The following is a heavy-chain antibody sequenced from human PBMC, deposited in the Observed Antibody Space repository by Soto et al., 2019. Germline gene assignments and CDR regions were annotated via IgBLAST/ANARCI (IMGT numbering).Heavy chain of an antibody. V-gene: IGHV3-23*01. CDR3: AKGEVVALYYYYYMDV. CDR1: GFTFSSYA. J-gene: IGHJ6*03. CDR2: ISNNGDST. Sequence: GGSLRLSCAASGFTFSSYAMSWVRQAPGKGLEWVSAISNNGDSTYYADSVKGRFTISRDNSENTLYLQMNSLRAEDTAVYYCAKGEVVALYYYYYMDVWGKGTRVSVSS. D-gene: IGHD2-15*01.